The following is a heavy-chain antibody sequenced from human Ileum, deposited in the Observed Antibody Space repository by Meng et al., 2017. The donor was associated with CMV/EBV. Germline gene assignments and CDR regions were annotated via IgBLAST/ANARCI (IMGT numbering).Heavy chain of an antibody. CDR1: GGCITGGTSY. CDR2: IYRSGPT. Sequence: LSGGCITGGTSYWSGTGQRPGRGLVWIGYIYRSGPTYHNPSLKSRFAISVATSTTLFSLNLDSVAAADTAVYFCARGSGGVTGFDYWGQGSLVTVSS. V-gene: IGHV4-31*02. J-gene: IGHJ4*02. D-gene: IGHD3-16*01. CDR3: ARGSGGVTGFDY.